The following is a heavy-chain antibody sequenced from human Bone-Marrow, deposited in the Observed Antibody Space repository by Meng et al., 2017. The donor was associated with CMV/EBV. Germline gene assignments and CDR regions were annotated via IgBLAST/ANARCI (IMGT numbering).Heavy chain of an antibody. D-gene: IGHD3-22*01. J-gene: IGHJ5*02. CDR3: ARTGYYDSRVSWFAP. CDR2: IYPGDSDT. CDR1: GYSFTNFW. Sequence: GESLKISCKASGYSFTNFWIGWVRQMPGKGLEWMGIIYPGDSDTRYSPAFQGQVTISADKSISTTCLQWSSLKASDSAMYYCARTGYYDSRVSWFAPWGQGTLVTVYS. V-gene: IGHV5-51*01.